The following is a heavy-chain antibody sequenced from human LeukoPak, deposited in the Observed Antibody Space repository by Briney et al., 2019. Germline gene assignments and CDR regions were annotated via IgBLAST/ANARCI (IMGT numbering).Heavy chain of an antibody. V-gene: IGHV4-59*08. D-gene: IGHD4-23*01. J-gene: IGHJ4*02. CDR1: GGTFSSYY. Sequence: SETLSLTCAVSGGTFSSYYWSWVRQPPGKGLEWIGYIYYSGSTNYNPSLKSRVTISVDTSNNQFSLKLTSVTTADTAVYYFASLKIVCGNRADRQYWRERPLVSVP. CDR2: IYYSGST. CDR3: ASLKIVCGNRADRQY.